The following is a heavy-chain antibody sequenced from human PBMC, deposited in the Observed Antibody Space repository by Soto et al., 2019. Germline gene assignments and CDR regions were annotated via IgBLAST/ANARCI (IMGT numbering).Heavy chain of an antibody. CDR3: ARGKYCSSTTCSYYYGMDV. CDR2: MYYSGSP. CDR1: GGSVSNKTYY. J-gene: IGHJ6*02. V-gene: IGHV4-61*01. Sequence: SETLSLTCSVSGGSVSNKTYYWSWIWQPPGKGLEWIGYMYYSGSPNYNPSLKSRVTISVDTSKNQFSLKLSSVTAADTGVYYCARGKYCSSTTCSYYYGMDVWGQGTTVTVSS. D-gene: IGHD2-2*01.